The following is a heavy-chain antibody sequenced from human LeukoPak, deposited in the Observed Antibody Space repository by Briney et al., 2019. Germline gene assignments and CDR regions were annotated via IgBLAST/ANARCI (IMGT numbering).Heavy chain of an antibody. CDR3: ARAVYSGSYSPFDY. Sequence: GGSLRLSCAASGFTFSSYWMSWVRQAPGEGLEWVANIKQDGSEKYYVDSVKGRFTISRDNAKNSLYLQMNSLRAEDTAVYYCARAVYSGSYSPFDYWGQGMLVTVSS. D-gene: IGHD1-26*01. CDR1: GFTFSSYW. CDR2: IKQDGSEK. J-gene: IGHJ4*02. V-gene: IGHV3-7*03.